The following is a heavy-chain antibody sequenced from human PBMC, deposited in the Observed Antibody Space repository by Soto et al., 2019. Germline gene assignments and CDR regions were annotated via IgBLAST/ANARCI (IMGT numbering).Heavy chain of an antibody. Sequence: QVQLQESGPGLVKPSGTVSLTCDVSGVSISSGNWWSWVRQPPGKGLECIGGIFRDGMTTYYPSLRGRATISVDTSKNRFSLRVTSANAADTAIYYCVRLVYDRRLNYLYFDYWGRGALVTGSS. CDR3: VRLVYDRRLNYLYFDY. CDR2: IFRDGMT. J-gene: IGHJ4*02. V-gene: IGHV4-4*02. CDR1: GVSISSGNW. D-gene: IGHD3-22*01.